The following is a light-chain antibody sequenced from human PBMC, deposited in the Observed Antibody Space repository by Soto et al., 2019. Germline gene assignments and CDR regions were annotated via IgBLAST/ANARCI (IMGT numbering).Light chain of an antibody. Sequence: QSALTQPASVSGSLGQSITISCIGTSSTVGGYNYVSWYQHHPGKAPKLMIYDVSNRPSGVSNRFSGSKSGNTASLTISGLQPEDEADYYCSSYTTSNTRQIVFGTGTKLTVL. CDR3: SSYTTSNTRQIV. J-gene: IGLJ1*01. CDR1: SSTVGGYNY. V-gene: IGLV2-14*03. CDR2: DVS.